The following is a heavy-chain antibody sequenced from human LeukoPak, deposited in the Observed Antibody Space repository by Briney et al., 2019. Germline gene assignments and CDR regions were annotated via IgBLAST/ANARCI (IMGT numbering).Heavy chain of an antibody. V-gene: IGHV1-69*05. CDR3: ATREGY. CDR2: IISIFGTA. J-gene: IGHJ4*02. CDR1: GGTFSSYA. Sequence: SVKVSCTASGGTFSSYAISWVRQAPGQGLEWMGGIISIFGTANYAQKFQGRVTMTRDTSTSTVYMELSSLNFEDTAVYYCATREGYWGQGTLVTVSS.